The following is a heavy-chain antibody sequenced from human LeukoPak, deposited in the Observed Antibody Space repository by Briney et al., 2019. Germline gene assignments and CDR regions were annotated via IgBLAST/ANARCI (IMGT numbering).Heavy chain of an antibody. CDR3: ARTSSGSSGI. CDR1: GYSFTTNW. CDR2: IYPADSDT. Sequence: GESLKISCKGSGYSFTTNWIGWVRQMPGKGLEWMGIIYPADSDTKYSPSVQGQVTISADKSISTAYLQWSSLKASDTAIYYCARTSSGSSGIWGQGTLVTVSS. D-gene: IGHD1-26*01. J-gene: IGHJ4*02. V-gene: IGHV5-51*01.